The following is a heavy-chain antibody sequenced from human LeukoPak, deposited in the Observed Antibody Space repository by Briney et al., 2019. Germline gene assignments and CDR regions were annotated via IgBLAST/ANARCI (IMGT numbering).Heavy chain of an antibody. V-gene: IGHV1-2*02. D-gene: IGHD1-26*01. CDR3: ARDICGGSDCAFDI. J-gene: IGHJ3*02. CDR2: INPNSGGT. CDR1: GYTFTGYY. Sequence: ASVKVSCKASGYTFTGYYIHWVRQAPGQGLEWMGWINPNSGGTNYAQKFQGRVTMTRDTSISTAYMELTRLRSDDTAVYYCARDICGGSDCAFDIWGHGTMVTVSS.